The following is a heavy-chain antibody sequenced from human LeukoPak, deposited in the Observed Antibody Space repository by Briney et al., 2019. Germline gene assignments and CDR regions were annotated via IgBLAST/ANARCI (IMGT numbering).Heavy chain of an antibody. J-gene: IGHJ4*02. CDR2: IYTRGSA. D-gene: IGHD5-24*01. V-gene: IGHV4-4*07. CDR3: ARGKMATDFDY. CDR1: GGSISSYY. Sequence: SETLSLTCTVSGGSISSYYWSWIRQPAGKGLEWIGRIYTRGSANYNPSLKSRVTMSVDMSKNQFSLKLSSVTAADTAVYYCARGKMATDFDYWGQGTLVTVSS.